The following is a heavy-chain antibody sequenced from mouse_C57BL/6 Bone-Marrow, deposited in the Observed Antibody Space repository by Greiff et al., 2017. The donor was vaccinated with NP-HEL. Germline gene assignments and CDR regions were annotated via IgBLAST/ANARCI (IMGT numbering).Heavy chain of an antibody. J-gene: IGHJ1*03. CDR1: GYTFTNYW. CDR3: ARSRPWYFDV. V-gene: IGHV1-63*01. CDR2: IYPGGGYT. Sequence: VKLQESGAELVRPGTSVKMSCKASGYTFTNYWIGWAKQRPGHGLEWIGDIYPGGGYTNYNEKFKGKATLTADKSSSTAYMQFSSLTSEDSAIYYCARSRPWYFDVWGTGTTVTVSS.